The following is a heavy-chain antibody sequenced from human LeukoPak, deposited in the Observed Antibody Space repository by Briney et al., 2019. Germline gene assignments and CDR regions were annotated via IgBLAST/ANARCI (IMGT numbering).Heavy chain of an antibody. CDR1: GFTFSNYA. CDR2: ISGSGGST. D-gene: IGHD1-26*01. J-gene: IGHJ4*02. V-gene: IGHV3-23*01. Sequence: PGGSLRLSCAASGFTFSNYAMSWVRQAPGKGLEWVSAISGSGGSTYYADSVKGRFTISRDNSKNTLYLQMNSLRAEDTAVYYCAKRPAGVGARSPPHFDYWGQGTLVTVSS. CDR3: AKRPAGVGARSPPHFDY.